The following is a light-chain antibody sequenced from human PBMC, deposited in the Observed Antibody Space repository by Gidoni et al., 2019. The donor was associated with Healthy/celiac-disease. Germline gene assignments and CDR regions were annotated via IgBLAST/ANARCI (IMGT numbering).Light chain of an antibody. J-gene: IGKJ5*01. CDR3: QQLNSYPST. CDR2: AAS. CDR1: QGISSY. V-gene: IGKV1-9*01. Sequence: IQLTQSPSSLSASVGDRVTITCRASQGISSYLAWYQQKPGKAPKLLIYAASTLQSWVPSRFSGSGSGTDFTLTISSLQPEDFATYYCQQLNSYPSTFGQGTRLEIQ.